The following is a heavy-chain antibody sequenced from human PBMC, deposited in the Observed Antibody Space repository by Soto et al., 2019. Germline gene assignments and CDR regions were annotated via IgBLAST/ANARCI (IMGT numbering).Heavy chain of an antibody. D-gene: IGHD4-4*01. Sequence: PXETLSLTCTVSGGSISSYYWSWIRQPAGKGLEWIGRMHSSGSTNYNPSLKSRVTMSVDTSKNQFSLKMSSVTAADTAVYYCASLPTVSSSAFWGQGILVTVSS. CDR1: GGSISSYY. CDR3: ASLPTVSSSAF. J-gene: IGHJ4*02. CDR2: MHSSGST. V-gene: IGHV4-4*07.